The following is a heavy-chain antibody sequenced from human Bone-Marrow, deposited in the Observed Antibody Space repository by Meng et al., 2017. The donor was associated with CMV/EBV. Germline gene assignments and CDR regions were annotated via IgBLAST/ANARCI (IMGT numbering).Heavy chain of an antibody. D-gene: IGHD3-10*01. CDR3: ARSINSGLRNFDY. CDR1: GFTFSSSW. V-gene: IGHV3-7*01. CDR2: ISPDGSEK. Sequence: GESLKISCAASGFTFSSSWMSWVRQAPGKGLEWVANISPDGSEKNYVDSVKGRLTMFRDNAKNSVYLQMNSLRAEDTAVDYCARSINSGLRNFDYWGQGTLVTVSS. J-gene: IGHJ4*02.